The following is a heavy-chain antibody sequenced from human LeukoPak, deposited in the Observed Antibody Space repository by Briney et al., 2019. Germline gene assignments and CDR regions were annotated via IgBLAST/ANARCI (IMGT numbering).Heavy chain of an antibody. J-gene: IGHJ4*02. Sequence: ASVKVSCKASGYTFNTYGMNWMRQAPGQGLEWMGWINTNTGNPTYAQGFTGRFVFSLDTSVGTAYLQISSLKAEDTAVYYCARGSIGAPHHFDYWGQGTLVTVSS. D-gene: IGHD3-10*01. CDR3: ARGSIGAPHHFDY. CDR1: GYTFNTYG. V-gene: IGHV7-4-1*02. CDR2: INTNTGNP.